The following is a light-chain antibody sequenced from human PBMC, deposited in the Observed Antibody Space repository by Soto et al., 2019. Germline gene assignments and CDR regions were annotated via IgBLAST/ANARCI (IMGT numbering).Light chain of an antibody. CDR2: GAS. CDR3: QQYNNWPPLFT. J-gene: IGKJ3*01. V-gene: IGKV3-15*01. Sequence: EIVLTQSPATLSVSPGERATLSCRASQSINNNLTWYQQKPGQSPRLLIYGASTRAAGILARFSGSGSGTDFTLTISSLQSEDFAVYFCQQYNNWPPLFTFGPGTKVDIK. CDR1: QSINNN.